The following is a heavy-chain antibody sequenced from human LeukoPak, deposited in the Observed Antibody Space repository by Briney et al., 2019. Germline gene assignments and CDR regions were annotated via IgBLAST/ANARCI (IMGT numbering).Heavy chain of an antibody. CDR3: ARHVAAYYYDSSGYHCGMDV. Sequence: PSETLSLTCTVSGGSISSYYWSWIRQPPGKGLEWIGYIYYSGSTNYNPSLKSRVTISVDTSKNQFSLKLSSVTAADTAVYYCARHVAAYYYDSSGYHCGMDVWGQGTTVTVSS. CDR2: IYYSGST. J-gene: IGHJ6*02. D-gene: IGHD3-22*01. V-gene: IGHV4-59*08. CDR1: GGSISSYY.